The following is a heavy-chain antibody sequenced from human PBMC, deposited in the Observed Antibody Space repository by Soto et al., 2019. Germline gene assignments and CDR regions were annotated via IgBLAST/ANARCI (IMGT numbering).Heavy chain of an antibody. CDR3: VKNSGWFNT. J-gene: IGHJ5*02. Sequence: GGSLRLSCAASGFTFGTTDMSWVRQAPGEGLEWVSTIGGSGGITYHADSVKGRFTISRDNSRNTVYLQMNSLRGDDTALYYCVKNSGWFNTWGQGALVTVSS. CDR1: GFTFGTTD. V-gene: IGHV3-23*01. D-gene: IGHD3-10*01. CDR2: IGGSGGIT.